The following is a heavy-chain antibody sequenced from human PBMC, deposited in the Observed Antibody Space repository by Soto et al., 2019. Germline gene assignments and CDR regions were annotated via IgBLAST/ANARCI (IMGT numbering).Heavy chain of an antibody. CDR3: ARGNPPHYYDSSGYYLSLFDP. V-gene: IGHV4-30-4*01. J-gene: IGHJ5*02. CDR2: IYYSGST. D-gene: IGHD3-22*01. Sequence: PSETLSLTCTVSGGSISSGDYYWSWIRQPPGKGLEWIGYIYYSGSTYYNPSLKSRVTISVDTSKNQFSLKLSSVTAADTAVYYCARGNPPHYYDSSGYYLSLFDPWGQGTLVTVSS. CDR1: GGSISSGDYY.